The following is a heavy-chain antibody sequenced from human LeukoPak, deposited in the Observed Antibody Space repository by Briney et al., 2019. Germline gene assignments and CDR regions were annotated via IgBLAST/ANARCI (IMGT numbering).Heavy chain of an antibody. D-gene: IGHD2-2*01. CDR1: GFTFSNSW. Sequence: GGSLRLSWAASGFTFSNSWMHWVCQAPEKGLEWVADIKCDGSEECYVDSVKGRLTISRDNAKNSLYLQVNSLRAEDMTVYYCVRGVGSSTSCYVRAFDIWGQGTMVTVSS. J-gene: IGHJ3*02. V-gene: IGHV3-52*01. CDR2: IKCDGSEE. CDR3: VRGVGSSTSCYVRAFDI.